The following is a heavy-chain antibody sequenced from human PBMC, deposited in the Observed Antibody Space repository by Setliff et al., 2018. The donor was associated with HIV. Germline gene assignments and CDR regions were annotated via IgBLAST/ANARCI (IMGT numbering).Heavy chain of an antibody. CDR2: IYGSGST. Sequence: ETLSLTCTVSGGSMSPYYWSWIRQGDGIGLEWIGRIYGSGSTIYNPSLKSRITISVDTSNNQFSLRLSSVTAADTAVYYCVGDETTVTFDYWGQGTLVTVSS. J-gene: IGHJ4*02. CDR3: VGDETTVTFDY. D-gene: IGHD4-17*01. V-gene: IGHV4-4*07. CDR1: GGSMSPYY.